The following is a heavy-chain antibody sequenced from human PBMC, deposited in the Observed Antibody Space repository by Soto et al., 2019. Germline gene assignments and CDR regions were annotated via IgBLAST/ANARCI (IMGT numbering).Heavy chain of an antibody. CDR1: GLTFSTDE. D-gene: IGHD1-1*01. V-gene: IGHV3-48*03. J-gene: IGHJ4*02. CDR3: VREGGSLAFDS. CDR2: ISYTSTTI. Sequence: EVQLVASGGDVVPPGGSLRLSCAVSGLTFSTDEMNWVRQAPGKGLEWLAYISYTSTTIKYADSVKGRFAVSRDNAKKSLYLQMNNLRDEDTAIYYCVREGGSLAFDSWGQGTLVTVSS.